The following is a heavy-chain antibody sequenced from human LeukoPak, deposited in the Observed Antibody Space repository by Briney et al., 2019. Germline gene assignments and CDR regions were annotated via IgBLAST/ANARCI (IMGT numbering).Heavy chain of an antibody. CDR3: MRMTTGHDY. J-gene: IGHJ4*02. V-gene: IGHV4-34*01. CDR1: GVSFNNYY. Sequence: SETLSLTCAVSGVSFNNYYWSWVRQTPGKGLEWIGEINHSGYTNDSPSLKSRVTLSIDTSRKQFSLNLRSVTVADTGIYYCMRMTTGHDYWGQGTLVTVSS. CDR2: INHSGYT. D-gene: IGHD4-17*01.